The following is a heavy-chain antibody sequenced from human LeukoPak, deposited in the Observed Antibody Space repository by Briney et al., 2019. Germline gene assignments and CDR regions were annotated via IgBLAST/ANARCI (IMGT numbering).Heavy chain of an antibody. CDR2: IKTDGSSI. CDR3: GREGHYDSRGPDY. CDR1: GFTFSNYW. J-gene: IGHJ4*02. Sequence: PGGSLRLSCAASGFTFSNYWMHWVRQTPGKGLVWVSRIKTDGSSIIYADSVTGRFTISRDNAKNTLNLQMNSLRAEDTAVYYCGREGHYDSRGPDYWGQGTLVTVSS. V-gene: IGHV3-74*01. D-gene: IGHD3-22*01.